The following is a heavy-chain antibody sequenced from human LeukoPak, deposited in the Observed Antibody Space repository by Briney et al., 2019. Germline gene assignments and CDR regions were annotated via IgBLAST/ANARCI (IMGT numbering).Heavy chain of an antibody. D-gene: IGHD3-10*01. V-gene: IGHV4-34*01. CDR3: ARRVRGVIISFYYYNGMDV. J-gene: IGHJ6*02. Sequence: SETLSLTCAVYGGSFSDYYWTWIRQSPGKGLEWIGEINHSGATDYNPSLKSRVTIPVDTSKNQFSLKVRSVTAADTAVYYCARRVRGVIISFYYYNGMDVWGQGTTVTVSS. CDR1: GGSFSDYY. CDR2: INHSGAT.